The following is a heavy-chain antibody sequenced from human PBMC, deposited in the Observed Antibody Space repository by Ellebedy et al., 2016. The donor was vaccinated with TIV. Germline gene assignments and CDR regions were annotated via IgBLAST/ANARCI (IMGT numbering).Heavy chain of an antibody. CDR3: ARGGVSYSDY. V-gene: IGHV4-39*07. D-gene: IGHD2-8*01. Sequence: GSLRLSCTVSGGSISSSSYYWGWIRQPPGKGLEWIGSIYYSGSTYYNPSLKSRVTISVDTSKNQFSLKLRSVTAADTAVYYCARGGVSYSDYWGQGTLVTVSS. J-gene: IGHJ4*02. CDR1: GGSISSSSYY. CDR2: IYYSGST.